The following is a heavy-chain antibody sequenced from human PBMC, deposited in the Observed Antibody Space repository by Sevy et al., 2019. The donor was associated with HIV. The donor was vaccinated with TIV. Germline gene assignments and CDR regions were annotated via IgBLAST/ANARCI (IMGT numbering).Heavy chain of an antibody. CDR2: ISHDGINE. CDR1: GLTLSSCG. J-gene: IGHJ6*02. CDR3: ANAYSGSYSHSYLYALDV. D-gene: IGHD1-26*01. Sequence: GGSLRLSCAASGLTLSSCGMHWVRQAPGKGLDWVALISHDGINEYYADSVKGRFTISRDNSKNTVYLEMNSLRNEDTAIYFCANAYSGSYSHSYLYALDVWGQGTTVTVSS. V-gene: IGHV3-30*18.